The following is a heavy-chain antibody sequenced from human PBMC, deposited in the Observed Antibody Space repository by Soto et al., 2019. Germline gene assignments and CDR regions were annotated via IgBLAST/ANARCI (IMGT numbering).Heavy chain of an antibody. Sequence: PSQTLSLTCAISGDSVSSNSAAWNWIRQSPSRGLEWLGRTYYRSKWYNDYAVSVKSRITINPDTSKNQFSLQLNSVTPEDTAVYYCARVDRPRSSSRGNWFDPWGQGTLVTVSS. D-gene: IGHD6-13*01. CDR1: GDSVSSNSAA. J-gene: IGHJ5*02. CDR3: ARVDRPRSSSRGNWFDP. V-gene: IGHV6-1*01. CDR2: TYYRSKWYN.